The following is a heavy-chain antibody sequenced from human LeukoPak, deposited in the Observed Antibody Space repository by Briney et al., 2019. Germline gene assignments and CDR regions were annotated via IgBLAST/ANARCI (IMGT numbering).Heavy chain of an antibody. CDR2: ISYDGSNK. V-gene: IGHV3-30*03. D-gene: IGHD6-19*01. J-gene: IGHJ6*03. Sequence: PGGSLRLSCAASGFTFSSYGMHWVRQAPGKGLEWVAVISYDGSNKYYADSVKGRFTISRDNSKNTLYLQMNSLRAEDTAVYYCARDSSGWSSYYYYYYMDVWGKGTTVTVSS. CDR1: GFTFSSYG. CDR3: ARDSSGWSSYYYYYYMDV.